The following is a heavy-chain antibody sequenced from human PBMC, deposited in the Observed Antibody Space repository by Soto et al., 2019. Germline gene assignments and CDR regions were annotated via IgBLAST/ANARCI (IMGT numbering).Heavy chain of an antibody. D-gene: IGHD6-19*01. CDR3: AKGGRQWLVTSDFNY. V-gene: IGHV3-30*18. CDR2: VSHDGRNT. CDR1: GFTFSDYA. Sequence: VQLVESGGGVVQPGRSLRLSCAASGFTFSDYAMHWVRQAPGKGLEWVAVVSHDGRNTHYADSVKGRFTISRDSSKNTVSLEMTSLRAEDTGVYYCAKGGRQWLVTSDFNYWGQGDLVTVSS. J-gene: IGHJ4*02.